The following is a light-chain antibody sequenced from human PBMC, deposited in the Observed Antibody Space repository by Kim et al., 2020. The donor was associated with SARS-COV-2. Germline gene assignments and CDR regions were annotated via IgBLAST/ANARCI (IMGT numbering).Light chain of an antibody. Sequence: KVTISCSGSRSNIGNNYVSWYQQLPGTAPKLLIYDNNKRPSGIPDRFSGSKSGTSATLGITGLQTGDEADYYCGTWDSSLSADSYVFGTGTKVTVL. J-gene: IGLJ1*01. CDR3: GTWDSSLSADSYV. CDR1: RSNIGNNY. CDR2: DNN. V-gene: IGLV1-51*01.